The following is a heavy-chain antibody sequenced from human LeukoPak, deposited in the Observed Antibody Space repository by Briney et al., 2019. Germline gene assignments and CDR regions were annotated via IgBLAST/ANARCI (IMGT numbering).Heavy chain of an antibody. CDR3: AREGPMVRGVMGNWFDP. Sequence: GGSLRLSCAASGFTFSSYWMSWVRQAPGKGLEWVANIKQDGSEKYYVDSVKGRFTISRDNAKNSLYLQMNSLRAEDTAVYYCAREGPMVRGVMGNWFDPWGQGTLVTVSS. J-gene: IGHJ5*02. D-gene: IGHD3-10*01. CDR1: GFTFSSYW. V-gene: IGHV3-7*01. CDR2: IKQDGSEK.